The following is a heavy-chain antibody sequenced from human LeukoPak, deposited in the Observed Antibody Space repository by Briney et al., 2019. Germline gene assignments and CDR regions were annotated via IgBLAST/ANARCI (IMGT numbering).Heavy chain of an antibody. CDR1: GGSISSSSYY. Sequence: SETLSLTCTVSGGSISSSSYYWGWIRQPPGKGLEWIGSIYYSGSTYCNPSLKSRVTISVDTSKNQFSLKLSSVTAADTAVYYCARQNRHLAVAGSTDYWGQGTLVTVSS. CDR2: IYYSGST. D-gene: IGHD6-19*01. CDR3: ARQNRHLAVAGSTDY. J-gene: IGHJ4*02. V-gene: IGHV4-39*01.